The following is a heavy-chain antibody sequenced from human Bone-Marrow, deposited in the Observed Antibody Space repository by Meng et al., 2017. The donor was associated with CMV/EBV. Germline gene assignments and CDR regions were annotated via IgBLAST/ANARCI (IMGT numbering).Heavy chain of an antibody. J-gene: IGHJ4*02. D-gene: IGHD3-3*01. V-gene: IGHV3-23*01. CDR2: ITGGGGTT. Sequence: SCGASGFTFRSYDMRWVRQAPGKGLEWVSAITGGGGTTYYADSVKGRFTISRDNSKSTLYLQMNSLRAKDTAIYYCVYDFWSAYSFDYWGQGTLVTVSS. CDR1: GFTFRSYD. CDR3: VYDFWSAYSFDY.